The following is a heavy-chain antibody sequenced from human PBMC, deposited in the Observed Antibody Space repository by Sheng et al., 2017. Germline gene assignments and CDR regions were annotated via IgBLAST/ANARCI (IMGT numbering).Heavy chain of an antibody. Sequence: EVQLVESGGGLVQPGGSLRLSCAASGFTVSSNYMSWVRQAPGKGLEWVSVIYSGGSTYYADSVKGRFTISRHNSKNTLYLQMNSLRAEDTAVYYCARDRRDGYNYKAFDIWGQGTMVTVS. V-gene: IGHV3-53*04. CDR2: IYSGGST. CDR3: ARDRRDGYNYKAFDI. J-gene: IGHJ3*02. D-gene: IGHD5-12*01. CDR1: GFTVSSNY.